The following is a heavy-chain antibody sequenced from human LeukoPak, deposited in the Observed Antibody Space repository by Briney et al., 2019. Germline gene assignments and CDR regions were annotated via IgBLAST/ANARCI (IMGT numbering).Heavy chain of an antibody. Sequence: ASVTVSCKASGYTFTSYYMHWVRQAPGQGLEWMGIINPSGGNTSYAQKFQGRVTMTRDTSTSTVYMELSSLRSEDTAVYYCALASYYYDSSGYFGDAFDIWGQGTMVTVSS. D-gene: IGHD3-22*01. CDR2: INPSGGNT. V-gene: IGHV1-46*01. CDR3: ALASYYYDSSGYFGDAFDI. J-gene: IGHJ3*02. CDR1: GYTFTSYY.